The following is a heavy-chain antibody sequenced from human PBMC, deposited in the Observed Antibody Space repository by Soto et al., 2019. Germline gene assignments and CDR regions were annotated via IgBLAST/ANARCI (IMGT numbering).Heavy chain of an antibody. D-gene: IGHD2-2*01. CDR3: AKVYRSNVLSRETPIVVVPADDLNWFXP. Sequence: PGGSLRLSCAASGFTFSSYAMSWVRQAPGKGLEWVSAISGSGGSTYYADSVKGRFTISRDNSKNTLYLQMNSLRAEDTAVYYCAKVYRSNVLSRETPIVVVPADDLNWFXPWGQGTLVTVSS. V-gene: IGHV3-23*01. CDR2: ISGSGGST. J-gene: IGHJ5*02. CDR1: GFTFSSYA.